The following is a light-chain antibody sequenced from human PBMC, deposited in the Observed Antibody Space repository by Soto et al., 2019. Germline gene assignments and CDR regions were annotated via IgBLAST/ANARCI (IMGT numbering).Light chain of an antibody. V-gene: IGKV1D-12*01. J-gene: IGKJ4*01. CDR1: QGISSW. Sequence: DIQMTQSPSSVSASVGDRVTITCRASQGISSWLAWYQQKLGKAPKLMIYAASSLQSGVPSMFSGSGSGTDFTLTISRLQPEDFATYFCQQVSSSPLTFGGGTKVEIK. CDR2: AAS. CDR3: QQVSSSPLT.